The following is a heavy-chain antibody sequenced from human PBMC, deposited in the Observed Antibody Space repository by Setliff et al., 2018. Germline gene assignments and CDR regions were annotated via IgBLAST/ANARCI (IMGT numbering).Heavy chain of an antibody. J-gene: IGHJ3*02. V-gene: IGHV4-59*11. Sequence: PSETLSLTCTVSGVSITSHYWSWIRQPPGRALGWIGYIHHSGSTNYNPSLKSRVTLSMDTSRNHFSLNLTSLTAADTALYYCARDNIGPDALDIWGQGTMVTVSS. CDR3: ARDNIGPDALDI. CDR1: GVSITSHY. CDR2: IHHSGST.